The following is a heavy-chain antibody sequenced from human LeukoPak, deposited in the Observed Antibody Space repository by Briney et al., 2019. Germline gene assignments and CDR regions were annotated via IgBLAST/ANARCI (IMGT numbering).Heavy chain of an antibody. Sequence: PGGSLRLSCAASGFTFSSYAMSWVRQAPGKGLEWVSAISGSGGSTYYADSVKGRFTISRDNSKNTLYLQMNSLRAEDTAVYYCASSTLFYGSGSSPARGMDVWGQGTTVTVSS. J-gene: IGHJ6*02. CDR2: ISGSGGST. D-gene: IGHD3-10*01. V-gene: IGHV3-23*01. CDR3: ASSTLFYGSGSSPARGMDV. CDR1: GFTFSSYA.